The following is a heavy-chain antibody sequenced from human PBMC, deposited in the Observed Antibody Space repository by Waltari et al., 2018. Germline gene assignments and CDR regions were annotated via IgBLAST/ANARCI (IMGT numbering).Heavy chain of an antibody. J-gene: IGHJ6*02. V-gene: IGHV3-74*01. CDR2: ISNDETGI. CDR1: GFRFSNYW. CDR3: ARLAPRTYRSPVPGRHYYYGMDV. D-gene: IGHD3-10*01. Sequence: EEQLLESGGGLVQPGDSLRLSCAGSGFRFSNYWMNWVRQAPGKGLVWVGRISNDETGISYAGSVKGRFTISRDNAKNTVYLQMKRLRVEDTAVYYCARLAPRTYRSPVPGRHYYYGMDVWGQGTTVTVSS.